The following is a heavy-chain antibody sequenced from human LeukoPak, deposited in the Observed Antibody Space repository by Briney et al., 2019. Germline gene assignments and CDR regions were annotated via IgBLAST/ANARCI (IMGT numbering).Heavy chain of an antibody. CDR3: ARAQWRGSCYDRYAFDI. CDR2: ISSSGSTI. D-gene: IGHD2-15*01. J-gene: IGHJ3*02. Sequence: GGSLRLSCAASGFTFSDYYMSWIRQAPGKGLEWGSYISSSGSTIYYADSVKGRFTISRDNAKTSLYLQMNSLRAEDTAVYYCARAQWRGSCYDRYAFDIRGQGTMVTVSS. V-gene: IGHV3-11*01. CDR1: GFTFSDYY.